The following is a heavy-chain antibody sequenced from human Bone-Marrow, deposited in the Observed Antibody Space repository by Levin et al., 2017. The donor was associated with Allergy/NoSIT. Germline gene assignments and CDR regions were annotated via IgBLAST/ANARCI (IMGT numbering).Heavy chain of an antibody. Sequence: GESLKISCKDSGYSSTSFWIGWVRQMPGKGLEWMGLIHPGDSDTKYNPSFQGHVTISADKSGTAYLQWSSLKASDTAMYYCASGYWAHYFDSWGQGTLVTVSP. J-gene: IGHJ4*02. V-gene: IGHV5-51*01. CDR1: GYSSTSFW. CDR2: IHPGDSDT. CDR3: ASGYWAHYFDS. D-gene: IGHD5-18*01.